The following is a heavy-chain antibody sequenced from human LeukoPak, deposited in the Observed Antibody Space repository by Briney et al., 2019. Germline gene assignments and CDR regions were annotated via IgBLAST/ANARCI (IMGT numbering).Heavy chain of an antibody. J-gene: IGHJ4*02. CDR3: AKLLGTATTYDS. CDR1: GFTFSGNW. CDR2: INPDGSQK. V-gene: IGHV3-7*01. Sequence: PGGSLRLSCEASGFTFSGNWMSWVRQALGKGLEWVASINPDGSQKLYVDSVKGRFTISRDNTKSSLYLQMNSLGAEYTAMYYCAKLLGTATTYDSWGQGARVTVSS. D-gene: IGHD5-24*01.